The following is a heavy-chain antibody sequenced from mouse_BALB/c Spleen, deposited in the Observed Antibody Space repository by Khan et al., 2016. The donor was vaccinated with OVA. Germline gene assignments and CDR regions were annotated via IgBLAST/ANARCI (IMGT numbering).Heavy chain of an antibody. CDR3: TRGGRFAY. J-gene: IGHJ3*01. D-gene: IGHD3-3*01. CDR2: ISTYYGDA. CDR1: GYTFTDYA. Sequence: QVQLQQSGAELVRPGVSVKISCKGSGYTFTDYAMHWVKQSHAKSLEWIGVISTYYGDASYNQKFKGKATMTVDKSSSTAYMELARLTSEDSAIYYCTRGGRFAYWGQGTLVTVSA. V-gene: IGHV1S137*01.